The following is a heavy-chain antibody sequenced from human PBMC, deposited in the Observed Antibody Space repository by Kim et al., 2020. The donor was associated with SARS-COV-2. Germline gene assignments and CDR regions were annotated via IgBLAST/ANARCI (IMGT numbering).Heavy chain of an antibody. J-gene: IGHJ4*02. CDR2: GGST. CDR3: AGGHYFDY. V-gene: IGHV3-23*01. Sequence: GGSTNNTSTEKGRFTISRDHPKNTLYLQMNSLRAEDTAVYYCAGGHYFDYWGQGTLVTVSS.